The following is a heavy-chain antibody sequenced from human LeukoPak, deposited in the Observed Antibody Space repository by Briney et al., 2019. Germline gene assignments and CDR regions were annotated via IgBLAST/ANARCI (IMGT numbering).Heavy chain of an antibody. J-gene: IGHJ5*02. D-gene: IGHD6-6*01. V-gene: IGHV3-21*01. CDR2: ISSSSSYI. CDR3: ARRMRVSSSGFDP. Sequence: GGSLRLSCAASGFTFSSYSMNWVRQAPGKGLEWVSSISSSSSYIYYADSVKCRFTISRDNAKNSLYLQMNSLRAEDTAVYYCARRMRVSSSGFDPWGQGTLVTVSS. CDR1: GFTFSSYS.